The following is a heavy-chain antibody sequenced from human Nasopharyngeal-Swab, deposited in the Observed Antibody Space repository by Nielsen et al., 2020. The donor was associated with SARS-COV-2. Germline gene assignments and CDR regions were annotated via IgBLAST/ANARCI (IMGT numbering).Heavy chain of an antibody. Sequence: GGSLRLSCAASGFTFSSYSMNWVRQAPGKGLEWVSSISSSSSYIYHADSVKGRFTISRDNAKNSLYLQMNSLRAEDTAVYYCAGGSAAGPYYYYYGMDVWGQGTTVTVSS. J-gene: IGHJ6*02. CDR2: ISSSSSYI. D-gene: IGHD6-25*01. CDR1: GFTFSSYS. CDR3: AGGSAAGPYYYYYGMDV. V-gene: IGHV3-21*01.